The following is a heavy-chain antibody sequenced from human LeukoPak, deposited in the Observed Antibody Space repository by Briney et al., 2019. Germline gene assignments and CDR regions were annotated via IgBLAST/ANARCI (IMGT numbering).Heavy chain of an antibody. CDR3: AKESLRVAPSATFDY. V-gene: IGHV3-23*01. CDR1: GFTFSSYG. D-gene: IGHD2-2*01. Sequence: GGSLRLSCAASGFTFSSYGMSWVRQAPGKGLEWVSAISGSGGSTYYADSVKGRFTISRDNSKSTLYLQMHSLRAEDTAVYYCAKESLRVAPSATFDYWGQGTLVTVSS. CDR2: ISGSGGST. J-gene: IGHJ4*02.